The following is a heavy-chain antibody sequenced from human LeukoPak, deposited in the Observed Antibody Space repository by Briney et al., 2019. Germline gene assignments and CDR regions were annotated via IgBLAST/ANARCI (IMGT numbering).Heavy chain of an antibody. CDR2: IYYSGST. CDR3: TRRIAAAGDFDY. CDR1: GGSISSYY. Sequence: SETLSLTCTVSGGSISSYYWSWIRQPPGKGLEWIGYIYYSGSTNYNPSLKSRVTISVDTSKNQFSLKLSSVTAADTAVYYCTRRIAAAGDFDYWGQGTLVTVSS. D-gene: IGHD6-13*01. J-gene: IGHJ4*02. V-gene: IGHV4-59*01.